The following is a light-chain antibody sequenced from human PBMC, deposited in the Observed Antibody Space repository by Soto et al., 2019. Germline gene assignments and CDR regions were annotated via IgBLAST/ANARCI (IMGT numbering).Light chain of an antibody. V-gene: IGLV2-14*03. J-gene: IGLJ1*01. Sequence: QSGLTQPASVSGSPGRSVTISCAGTSSDVGGYNFVSWYQQHPGKAPQLMIYDVSSRPSGVSNRFSGSKSGNTASLTISGLQAEDEANYYCSSYTSSYTYVSGTGTKVTVL. CDR1: SSDVGGYNF. CDR2: DVS. CDR3: SSYTSSYTYV.